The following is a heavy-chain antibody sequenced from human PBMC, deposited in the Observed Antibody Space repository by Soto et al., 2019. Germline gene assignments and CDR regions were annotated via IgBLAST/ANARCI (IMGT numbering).Heavy chain of an antibody. J-gene: IGHJ6*04. CDR1: GFTFSSYG. D-gene: IGHD4-4*01. CDR3: AKGEAAAPYIHMDV. V-gene: IGHV3-30*18. CDR2: ISYDGSNK. Sequence: GGSLRLSCAASGFTFSSYGMHWVRQAPGKGLEWVAVISYDGSNKYYADSVKGRFTISRDNSKNTLYLQMNSLRAEDTAVYYCAKGEAAAPYIHMDVWGKGTTVTVSS.